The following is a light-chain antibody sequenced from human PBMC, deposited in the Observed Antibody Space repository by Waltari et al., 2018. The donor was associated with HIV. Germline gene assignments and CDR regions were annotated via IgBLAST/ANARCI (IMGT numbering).Light chain of an antibody. CDR2: DAS. Sequence: GERATLSCRASQSVNNDLAWYQQRPGQAPRLLIYDASTRATGIPARFSGSGSETDFTLTISSLQSEDVAVYYCQQYNNWPPAWTFGRGSQVEIK. CDR1: QSVNND. V-gene: IGKV3-15*01. CDR3: QQYNNWPPAWT. J-gene: IGKJ1*01.